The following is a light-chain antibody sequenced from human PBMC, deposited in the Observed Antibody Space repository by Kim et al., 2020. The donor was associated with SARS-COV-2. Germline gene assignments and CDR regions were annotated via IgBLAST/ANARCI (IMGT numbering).Light chain of an antibody. J-gene: IGKJ1*01. CDR1: QHIYNN. Sequence: EIVMTQSPATLSVSRGERATISCWASQHIYNNLAWYQQKPGQALRLLMYGASSRATDFPARFIGSGFGTEFTLTISSLQSEDFAVYHCQQYHDWPRTFGQGTKVDIK. V-gene: IGKV3-15*01. CDR2: GAS. CDR3: QQYHDWPRT.